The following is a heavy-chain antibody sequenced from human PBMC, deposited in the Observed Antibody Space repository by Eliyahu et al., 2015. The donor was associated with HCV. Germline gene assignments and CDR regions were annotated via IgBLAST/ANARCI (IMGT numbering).Heavy chain of an antibody. V-gene: IGHV3-11*06. CDR1: GFTFSDYY. CDR2: ISSSSSYT. J-gene: IGHJ3*02. D-gene: IGHD3-10*01. Sequence: QVQLVESGGGLVKPGGSLRLSCAASGFTFSDYYMSWIRQAPGKGLEWVSYISSSSSYTNYADSVKGRFTISRDNAKNSLYLQMNSLRAEDTAVYYCASNPFGWFGEPYAFDIWGQGTMVTVSS. CDR3: ASNPFGWFGEPYAFDI.